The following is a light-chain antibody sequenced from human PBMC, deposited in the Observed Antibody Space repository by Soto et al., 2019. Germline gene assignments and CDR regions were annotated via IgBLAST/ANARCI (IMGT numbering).Light chain of an antibody. Sequence: DIQMTQSPSTLSASVGDRVTITCRASQSISSWLAWYQQKPGKAPKLLIYEASTLENGVSSRFSGSGSGTEFTLTITSLQPEDFATYYCQQSGDTPPWTFGQGTKVDIK. CDR3: QQSGDTPPWT. V-gene: IGKV1-5*01. CDR2: EAS. J-gene: IGKJ1*01. CDR1: QSISSW.